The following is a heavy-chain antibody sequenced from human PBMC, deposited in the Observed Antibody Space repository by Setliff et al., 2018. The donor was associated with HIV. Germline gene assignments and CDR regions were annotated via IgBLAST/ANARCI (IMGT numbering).Heavy chain of an antibody. J-gene: IGHJ6*03. CDR3: AREWRGRYYYDMDV. CDR1: GGSISSSSYY. V-gene: IGHV4-31*03. CDR2: IHYSGSTY. D-gene: IGHD3-10*01. Sequence: SETLSLTCTVSGGSISSSSYYWGWIRQPPGKGLEWIGNIHYSGSTYYYKPSLQSRVTISVDTSKNQFSLKLSSVTAADTAVYYCAREWRGRYYYDMDVWGKGTTVTVSS.